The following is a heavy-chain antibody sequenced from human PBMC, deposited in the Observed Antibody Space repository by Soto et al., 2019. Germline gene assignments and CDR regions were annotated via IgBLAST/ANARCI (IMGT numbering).Heavy chain of an antibody. Sequence: VQVVESGGGLVQPGGTLRLSCAASGFTFSSYGMHWVRQAPGRGLEWVAVISYDGSNKYYADSVKGRFTISRDNSKNTLYLQMNSLRAEDTAVYYCAKQRGSGSSPYYFDSWGQGTLVTVSS. CDR3: AKQRGSGSSPYYFDS. CDR2: ISYDGSNK. V-gene: IGHV3-30*18. D-gene: IGHD3-10*01. J-gene: IGHJ4*02. CDR1: GFTFSSYG.